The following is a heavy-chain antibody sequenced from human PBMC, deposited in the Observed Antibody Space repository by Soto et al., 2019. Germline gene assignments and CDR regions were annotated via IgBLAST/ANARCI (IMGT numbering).Heavy chain of an antibody. CDR1: GFTVSSNY. V-gene: IGHV3-66*01. Sequence: EVPLVESGGGLVQPGGSLRLSCAASGFTVSSNYMSWVRQAPGEGLEWVSVIYSGGSTNYADSVKGRFTISRDNSKNTLYLQMNSLRAEDTAVYYCAREGVVAASDWGQGTLVTVSS. J-gene: IGHJ4*02. D-gene: IGHD2-15*01. CDR3: AREGVVAASD. CDR2: IYSGGST.